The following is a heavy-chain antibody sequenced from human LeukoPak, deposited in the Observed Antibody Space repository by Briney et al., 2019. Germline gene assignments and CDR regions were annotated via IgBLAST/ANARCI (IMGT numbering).Heavy chain of an antibody. CDR1: GFTFSSYE. D-gene: IGHD2-2*01. J-gene: IGHJ4*02. V-gene: IGHV3-48*03. Sequence: GGSLRLSCAASGFTFSSYEMNWVRQAPGKGREWVSYISSSSGSAINYADSVKGRFTISRDNAKNSLYLQMNSLRAEDTAVYYCARRYCSSTSCLLDYWGQGTLVTVSS. CDR2: ISSSSGSAI. CDR3: ARRYCSSTSCLLDY.